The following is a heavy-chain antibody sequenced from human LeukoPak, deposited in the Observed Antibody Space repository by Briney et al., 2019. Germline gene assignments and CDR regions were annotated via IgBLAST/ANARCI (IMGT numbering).Heavy chain of an antibody. CDR2: ISYGGNSE. CDR1: GFTFSSYA. CDR3: AKDCCCSTTSCYVHYFDC. V-gene: IGHV3-30*18. D-gene: IGHD2-2*01. Sequence: PGGSLRLSCAASGFTFSSYAMHWVRQAPGKGLEWVAVISYGGNSEYYTDSVKGRFTISRDNSKSTLFLQMNSLRAEDTAVYFCAKDCCCSTTSCYVHYFDCWGQGTMVTVSS. J-gene: IGHJ4*02.